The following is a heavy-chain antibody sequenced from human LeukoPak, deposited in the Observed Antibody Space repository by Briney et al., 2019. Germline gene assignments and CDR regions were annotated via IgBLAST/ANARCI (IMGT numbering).Heavy chain of an antibody. J-gene: IGHJ4*02. D-gene: IGHD5-24*01. Sequence: SETLSLTCTVSGGSVGSGNYYWNWICQPPGKGLEWIGYISYSGSTHYNPSLKSRLTISVDTSKNQFSLKLTSVTAADTAVYYCARGGEGYYYVDWGQGTLVTVSS. V-gene: IGHV4-30-4*01. CDR2: ISYSGST. CDR3: ARGGEGYYYVD. CDR1: GGSVGSGNYY.